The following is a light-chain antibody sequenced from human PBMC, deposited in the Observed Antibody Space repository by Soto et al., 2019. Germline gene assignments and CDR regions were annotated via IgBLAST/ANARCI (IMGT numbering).Light chain of an antibody. CDR3: QQRYSTLLT. V-gene: IGKV1-39*01. Sequence: DIQMTQSPSSLSASVGDRVTITGRASQSISSYLNWYQQKPGKAPKLLIYAASSLQSGVPSRFSGSGSGTDFTLTISILQPEDYATYYCQQRYSTLLTFCGGTKVEIK. CDR1: QSISSY. CDR2: AAS. J-gene: IGKJ4*01.